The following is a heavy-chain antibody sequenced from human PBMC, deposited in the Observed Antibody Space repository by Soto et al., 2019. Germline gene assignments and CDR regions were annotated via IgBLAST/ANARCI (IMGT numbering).Heavy chain of an antibody. D-gene: IGHD2-2*01. V-gene: IGHV1-69*12. J-gene: IGHJ3*02. CDR3: AREGLTFGHGAVGGALDI. Sequence: QVQLVQSGTEVRKPGSSVKVSCKASGGTFDSNAISWVRLAPGQGLEWMGGIIPIFGTINNPQKFQDRVTTTADEXPXRXXTERSRHSSDDTAIYCCAREGLTFGHGAVGGALDIWGQGTPGTVSS. CDR2: IIPIFGTI. CDR1: GGTFDSNA.